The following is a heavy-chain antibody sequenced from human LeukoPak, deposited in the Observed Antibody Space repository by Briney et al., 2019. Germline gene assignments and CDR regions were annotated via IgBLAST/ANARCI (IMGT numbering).Heavy chain of an antibody. CDR1: GGSISSYY. D-gene: IGHD6-13*01. Sequence: PSETLSLTCTVSGGSISSYYWSWIRQPAGKGLEWIGRIYSTGSTNYNPSLKSRVTMSVDTSKNQFSLRLRSVTAADTAVYYCARPKASAGTAGFDFWGQGALVTVSS. J-gene: IGHJ4*02. CDR2: IYSTGST. V-gene: IGHV4-4*07. CDR3: ARPKASAGTAGFDF.